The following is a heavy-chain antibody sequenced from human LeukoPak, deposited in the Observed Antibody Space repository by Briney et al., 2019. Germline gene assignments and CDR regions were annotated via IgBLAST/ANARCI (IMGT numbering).Heavy chain of an antibody. CDR3: ARHKSGSFPFQH. CDR1: GGSISSYY. CDR2: IYYSGST. J-gene: IGHJ1*01. D-gene: IGHD1-26*01. V-gene: IGHV4-59*08. Sequence: PSETLSLTCTVSGGSISSYYWSWIRQPPGEGLEWIGYIYYSGSTNYNPSLKSRVTISVDTSKNQFSLKLSSATAADTAVYYCARHKSGSFPFQHWGQGTLVTVSS.